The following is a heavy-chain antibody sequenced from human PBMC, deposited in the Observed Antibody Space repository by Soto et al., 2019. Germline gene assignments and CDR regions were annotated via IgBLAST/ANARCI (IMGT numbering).Heavy chain of an antibody. J-gene: IGHJ3*02. D-gene: IGHD3-10*01. V-gene: IGHV3-23*01. CDR3: AKSCRGYYYGSGSYYNGQDAFDI. CDR1: GFTFSSYA. Sequence: GGSLRLSCAASGFTFSSYAMSWVRQAPGKGLEWVSAISGSGGSTYYADSVKGRFTISRDNSKNTLYLQMNSLRAEDTAVYYCAKSCRGYYYGSGSYYNGQDAFDIWGQGTMVTVSS. CDR2: ISGSGGST.